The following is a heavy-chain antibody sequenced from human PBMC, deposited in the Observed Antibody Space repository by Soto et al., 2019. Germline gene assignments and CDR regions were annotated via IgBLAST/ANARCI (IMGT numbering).Heavy chain of an antibody. D-gene: IGHD3-22*01. CDR3: ASSSLDDSSGYYYGIDY. CDR2: INPSGGST. V-gene: IGHV1-46*01. CDR1: GYTFTSYY. J-gene: IGHJ4*02. Sequence: ASVKVSCKASGYTFTSYYMHWVRQAPGQGLEWMGIINPSGGSTSYAQKFQGRVTMTRDTSTSTVYMELSSLRSEDTAVYYCASSSLDDSSGYYYGIDYWGQGTLVTVSS.